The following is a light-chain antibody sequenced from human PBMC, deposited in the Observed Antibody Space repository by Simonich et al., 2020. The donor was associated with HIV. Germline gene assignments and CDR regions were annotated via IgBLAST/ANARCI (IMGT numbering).Light chain of an antibody. CDR1: QDISNY. CDR2: DAS. V-gene: IGKV1-33*01. CDR3: QQXDNLPYT. J-gene: IGKJ2*01. Sequence: IQMTXSPSSXXXSVGDKVTITCHESQDISNYLNWYQQKPGKAPKLLIYDASXXETGXXSXXXGSXXXTDFTXXXSSLQPEDIATYYCQQXDNLPYTFGQGTKLEIK.